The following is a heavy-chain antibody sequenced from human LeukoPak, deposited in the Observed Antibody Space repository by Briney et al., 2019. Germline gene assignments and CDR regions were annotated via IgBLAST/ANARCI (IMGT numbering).Heavy chain of an antibody. J-gene: IGHJ3*02. CDR3: ARWDSGEWFHDAFDI. V-gene: IGHV4-38-2*01. CDR2: IYHNAST. CDR1: GYSISSGYY. D-gene: IGHD3-3*01. Sequence: PSETLSLTCGVSGYSISSGYYWGWIRQPPGKGLEWIGSIYHNASTSYNPHLKIRVTISVDTSKIQFSLKRRCVTAADTALYYCARWDSGEWFHDAFDIWGQGTRVTVSS.